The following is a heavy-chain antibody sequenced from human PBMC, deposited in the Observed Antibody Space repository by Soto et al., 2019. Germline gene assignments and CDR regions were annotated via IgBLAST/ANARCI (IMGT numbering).Heavy chain of an antibody. CDR2: ISGRGGST. J-gene: IGHJ6*03. CDR1: GFTFSSYA. CDR3: ANLPGSNYYYYYINV. D-gene: IGHD3-9*01. V-gene: IGHV3-23*01. Sequence: EVQLLESGGGLVQPGGSLRLSCAASGFTFSSYAMSWVRQAPGKGLEWVSAISGRGGSTYYADYVKCRFTISRDNSKHTLYLQMNSVRAEDTAVYYCANLPGSNYYYYYINVWGKGGTDTDS.